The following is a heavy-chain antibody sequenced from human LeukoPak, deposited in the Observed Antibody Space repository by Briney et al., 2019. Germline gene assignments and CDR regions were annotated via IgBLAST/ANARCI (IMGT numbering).Heavy chain of an antibody. D-gene: IGHD4-23*01. CDR1: GGSFSGYY. CDR2: INHSGST. J-gene: IGHJ4*02. Sequence: SETLSLTCAVYGGSFSGYYWSWIRQPPGKGLEWIGEINHSGSTNYNPSLKSRVTISVDTSKNQFSLKLSSVTAADTAVYYCARVGGNSLFDYWGQGTLVTVSS. V-gene: IGHV4-34*01. CDR3: ARVGGNSLFDY.